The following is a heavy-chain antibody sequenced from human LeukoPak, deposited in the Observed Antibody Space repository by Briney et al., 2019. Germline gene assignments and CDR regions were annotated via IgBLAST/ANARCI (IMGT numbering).Heavy chain of an antibody. Sequence: ASVKVSCKASGGTFSSYAISWVRQAPGQGLEWMGRIIPILGIANYAQKFQGRVTIAADKSTSTAYMELSSLRSEDTAVYYCARDGGLGYCSGGSCPFDYWGQGTLVTVSS. CDR1: GGTFSSYA. CDR3: ARDGGLGYCSGGSCPFDY. J-gene: IGHJ4*02. CDR2: IIPILGIA. D-gene: IGHD2-15*01. V-gene: IGHV1-69*04.